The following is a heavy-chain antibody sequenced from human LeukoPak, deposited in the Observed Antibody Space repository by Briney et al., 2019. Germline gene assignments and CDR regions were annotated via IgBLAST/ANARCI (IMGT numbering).Heavy chain of an antibody. V-gene: IGHV4-31*03. D-gene: IGHD2-2*01. Sequence: SQTLSLTCTVSGGSISSGRYWRSWIRQQPGKGLEWIGYVYNSGSTYYSPSLRSRLSMSVDTSKNQFSLNLRSVTAADTAVYFCARAILPASSSVWYFDLCGRGTLVTVSS. CDR3: ARAILPASSSVWYFDL. J-gene: IGHJ2*01. CDR2: VYNSGST. CDR1: GGSISSGRYW.